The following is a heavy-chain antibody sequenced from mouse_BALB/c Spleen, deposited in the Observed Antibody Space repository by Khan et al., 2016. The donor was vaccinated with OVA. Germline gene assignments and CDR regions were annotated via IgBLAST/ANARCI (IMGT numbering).Heavy chain of an antibody. CDR3: ARPAYDGYFVY. V-gene: IGHV1S137*01. J-gene: IGHJ2*01. Sequence: QVQLQLAGPELVRPGVSVKLSCKGSGYTFTDYAMYWVKQSHAESLEWIGLISTYSANTNYNQTVKGKATRTVDKSSTTAYIELARLTSEDSAIWYRARPAYDGYFVYWGQGSTLTVA. CDR1: GYTFTDYA. D-gene: IGHD2-3*01. CDR2: ISTYSANT.